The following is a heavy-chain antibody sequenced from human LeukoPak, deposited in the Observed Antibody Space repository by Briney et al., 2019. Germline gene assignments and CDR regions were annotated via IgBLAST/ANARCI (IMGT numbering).Heavy chain of an antibody. CDR1: GFTFGDYS. J-gene: IGHJ4*02. CDR3: TRSRSIFGVVITPNDY. CDR2: TRSKAYGGTT. V-gene: IGHV3-49*04. Sequence: PGGSLRLSCTASGFTFGDYSMNWVRQAPGKGLEWVGFTRSKAYGGTTEYAASVKGRFTIPRDDSKSIAYLQMKSLKTEDTGVYYCTRSRSIFGVVITPNDYWGQGTLVTVSS. D-gene: IGHD3-3*01.